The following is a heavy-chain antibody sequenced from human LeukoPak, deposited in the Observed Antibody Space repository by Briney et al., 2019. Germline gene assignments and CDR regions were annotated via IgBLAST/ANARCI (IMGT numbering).Heavy chain of an antibody. Sequence: SETLSLTCAVYGGSLSGYYWSWIRQPPGKGLEWIGEINHSGSTNYNPSLKSRVTMSVDTSKSQFSLKLSSVTAADTAVYYCARSASGLDAFDICGQGTMVTVSS. D-gene: IGHD5-12*01. CDR3: ARSASGLDAFDI. J-gene: IGHJ3*02. CDR2: INHSGST. CDR1: GGSLSGYY. V-gene: IGHV4-34*01.